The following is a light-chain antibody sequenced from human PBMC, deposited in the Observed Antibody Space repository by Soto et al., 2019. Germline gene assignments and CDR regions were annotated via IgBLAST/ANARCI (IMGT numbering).Light chain of an antibody. CDR3: QVWESSSDHAV. J-gene: IGLJ3*02. Sequence: SYELTQPPSVSVAPEKTARITCGGNNIGSKSVQWYQQKPGLAPVLVIYYDTNRHSGIPERFSGSNSGNTATLTITRVEAGDEADYYCQVWESSSDHAVFGGGTKLTVL. V-gene: IGLV3-21*01. CDR1: NIGSKS. CDR2: YDT.